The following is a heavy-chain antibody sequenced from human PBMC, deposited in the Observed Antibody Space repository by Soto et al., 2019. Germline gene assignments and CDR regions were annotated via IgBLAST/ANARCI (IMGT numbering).Heavy chain of an antibody. J-gene: IGHJ4*02. CDR1: GGSLSSYY. CDR3: ARAPRHYYDSGGQTYYFDY. CDR2: IYLRGTT. Sequence: PSDTLSLTCTVSGGSLSSYYWSWIRQLPGKGLEWIGYIYLRGTTYYNPSLKSRVTISSDRSKNHFPLKLNSLTAADTAVYYCARAPRHYYDSGGQTYYFDYWGQGALVTVSS. D-gene: IGHD3-22*01. V-gene: IGHV4-59*12.